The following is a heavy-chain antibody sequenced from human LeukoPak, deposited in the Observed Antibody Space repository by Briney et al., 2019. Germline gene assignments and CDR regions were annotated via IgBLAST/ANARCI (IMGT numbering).Heavy chain of an antibody. CDR2: ISGNGGST. CDR1: GFTFSSYA. D-gene: IGHD2-21*01. J-gene: IGHJ4*02. Sequence: PGASLRLSCAASGFTFSSYAVRWVRPAPGEGLEWVLIISGNGGSTYYAYSVKARFTISRDHSKSTLYVEMDSVRAEYTAVYYCARRCGEGDYWGQGTLVTVSS. CDR3: ARRCGEGDY. V-gene: IGHV3-23*01.